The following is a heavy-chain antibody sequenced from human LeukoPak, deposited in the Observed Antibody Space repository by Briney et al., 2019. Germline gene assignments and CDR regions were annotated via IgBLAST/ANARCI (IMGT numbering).Heavy chain of an antibody. CDR1: GFTFSSYS. Sequence: GGSLRLSCAASGFTFSSYSMNWVRQAPGKGLEWVSSISSSSSYIYYADSVKGRFTISRDNAKNSLYLQMNSLRAEDTAVYYCARDFIAVAGLDAFDIWGQGTMVTVSS. CDR2: ISSSSSYI. CDR3: ARDFIAVAGLDAFDI. J-gene: IGHJ3*02. D-gene: IGHD6-19*01. V-gene: IGHV3-21*01.